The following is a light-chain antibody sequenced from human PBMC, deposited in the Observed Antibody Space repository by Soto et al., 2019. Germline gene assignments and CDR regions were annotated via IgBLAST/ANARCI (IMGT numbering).Light chain of an antibody. CDR2: GVS. J-gene: IGLJ1*01. V-gene: IGLV2-11*01. Sequence: QSALTQPRSVSASPGQSVTISCTGTRSDVGGYNYVSWYQHHPGKAPKLMIYGVSERPSGVPDRFSGSKSGNTASLTISGLQAEDEADYYCCSYAGTPYVFGTGTNVTVL. CDR1: RSDVGGYNY. CDR3: CSYAGTPYV.